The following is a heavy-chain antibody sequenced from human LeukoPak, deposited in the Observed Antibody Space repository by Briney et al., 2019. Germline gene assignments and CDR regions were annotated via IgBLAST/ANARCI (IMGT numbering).Heavy chain of an antibody. D-gene: IGHD3-22*01. CDR3: ARDYPPVLWNYYESSGPFDY. CDR1: GFTFSSYS. V-gene: IGHV3-21*01. CDR2: ISSSSSYI. J-gene: IGHJ4*02. Sequence: GGSLRLSCAASGFTFSSYSMNWVRQAPGKGLEWVSSISSSSSYIYYADSVKGRFTISRDNAKNSLYLQMNSLRAEDTAVYYCARDYPPVLWNYYESSGPFDYWGQGTLVTVSS.